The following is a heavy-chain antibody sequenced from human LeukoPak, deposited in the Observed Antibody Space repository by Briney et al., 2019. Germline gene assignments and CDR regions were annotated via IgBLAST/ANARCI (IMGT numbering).Heavy chain of an antibody. Sequence: PETLSLTCAVYGGSFSGYYWSWIRQPPGKGLEWIGEINHSGSTNYSPSLKSRVTISVDTSKNQFSLKLSSVTAADTAVYYCARAGDSSGYCDSWGQGTLVTVSS. V-gene: IGHV4-34*01. J-gene: IGHJ4*02. CDR3: ARAGDSSGYCDS. D-gene: IGHD3-22*01. CDR1: GGSFSGYY. CDR2: INHSGST.